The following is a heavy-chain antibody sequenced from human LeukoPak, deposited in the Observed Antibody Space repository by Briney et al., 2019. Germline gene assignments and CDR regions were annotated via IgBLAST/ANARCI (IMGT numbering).Heavy chain of an antibody. J-gene: IGHJ4*02. CDR3: TRHEYGDKASRDY. V-gene: IGHV3-73*01. CDR2: IRSKANSYAT. Sequence: GGSLRLSCAASGFTFSGSAMHWVRQASGKGLEWVGRIRSKANSYATAYAASVKGRFTISRDDSKNTAYLQMNSLNTEDTAVYYCTRHEYGDKASRDYSGQGTLVTVSS. CDR1: GFTFSGSA. D-gene: IGHD4-17*01.